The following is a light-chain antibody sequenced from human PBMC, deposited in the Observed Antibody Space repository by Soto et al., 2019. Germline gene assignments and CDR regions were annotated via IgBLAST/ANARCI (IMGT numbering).Light chain of an antibody. CDR1: QSVTINY. Sequence: EIVLTQSPGTLSLSPGERATLSCRASQSVTINYLAWYQQKPGQAPRLLIYGASTRATGIPDRFTGSGSGTDFTLTISRLEPEDFAVYFCQQRSEWPLCTFGQGTKLEIK. J-gene: IGKJ2*02. V-gene: IGKV3D-20*02. CDR2: GAS. CDR3: QQRSEWPLCT.